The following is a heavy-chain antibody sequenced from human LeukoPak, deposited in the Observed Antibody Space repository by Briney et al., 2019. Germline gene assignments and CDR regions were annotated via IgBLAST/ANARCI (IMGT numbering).Heavy chain of an antibody. CDR2: IIPILGTT. J-gene: IGHJ5*02. CDR3: ARKVRLGGNWFDP. CDR1: VYTFTVYF. D-gene: IGHD1-26*01. V-gene: IGHV1-69*11. Sequence: SVNVSCTASVYTFTVYFMDWVRQATGQGLEWMGKIIPILGTTNHAQKFQGRATFTSDESTTTASPTLSSLRSEPTAPSYFARKVRLGGNWFDPWGQGTLVTVSS.